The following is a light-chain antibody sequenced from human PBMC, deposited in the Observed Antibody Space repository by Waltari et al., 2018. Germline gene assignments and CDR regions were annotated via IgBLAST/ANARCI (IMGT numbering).Light chain of an antibody. Sequence: QSALTQPASVSGSPGQSIPISCTGPSSDVGRYNLVSWYQQHPGKAPKLMIYEVSKRPSGVSNRFSGSKSGNTASLTISGLQAEDEADYYCCSYAGSLYVFGTGTKVTVL. J-gene: IGLJ1*01. CDR1: SSDVGRYNL. CDR3: CSYAGSLYV. CDR2: EVS. V-gene: IGLV2-23*02.